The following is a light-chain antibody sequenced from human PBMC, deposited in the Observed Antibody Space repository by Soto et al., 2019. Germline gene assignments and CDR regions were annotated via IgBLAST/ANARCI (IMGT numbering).Light chain of an antibody. CDR2: DVS. Sequence: QSALTQPASVSGSPGQSITISCTGTSSDVVGYKYVSWYQQHPGKAPKLILYDVSFRPSGISNRFSGSKSAITASLTISGLQADDEANYYCSSYSGTSVVFGGGTKLTVL. V-gene: IGLV2-14*01. CDR1: SSDVVGYKY. CDR3: SSYSGTSVV. J-gene: IGLJ2*01.